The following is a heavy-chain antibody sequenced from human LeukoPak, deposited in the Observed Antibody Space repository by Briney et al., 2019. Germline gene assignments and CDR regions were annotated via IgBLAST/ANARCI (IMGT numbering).Heavy chain of an antibody. D-gene: IGHD1-26*01. CDR1: GGSISSYY. V-gene: IGHV4-59*01. CDR3: ARVLVSGSYSGFLAFDI. Sequence: SETLSLTCTVSGGSISSYYWSWIRQPPGKGLEWIGYIYYSGSTNYNPSLKSRVTISVDTSKNQFSLKLSSVTAADTAVYYCARVLVSGSYSGFLAFDIWGQGTMVTVSS. CDR2: IYYSGST. J-gene: IGHJ3*02.